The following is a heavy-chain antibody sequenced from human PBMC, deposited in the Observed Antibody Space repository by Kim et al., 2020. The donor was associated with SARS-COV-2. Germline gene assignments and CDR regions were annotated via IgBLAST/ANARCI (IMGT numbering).Heavy chain of an antibody. Sequence: GGSLRLSCAASGFTFSSYAMSWVRQPPGKGLEWVSAISGSGGRTYYADSVKGRFTISRDNSKNTLYLQMNSLRAEDTAVYYCEKGEYYDSSGYGRYWGQGTLVTFSS. J-gene: IGHJ4*02. CDR2: ISGSGGRT. D-gene: IGHD3-22*01. CDR1: GFTFSSYA. V-gene: IGHV3-23*01. CDR3: EKGEYYDSSGYGRY.